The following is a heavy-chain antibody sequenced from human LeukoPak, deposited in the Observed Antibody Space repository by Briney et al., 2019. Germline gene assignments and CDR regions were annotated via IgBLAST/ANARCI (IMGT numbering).Heavy chain of an antibody. CDR2: ISAGGGNT. CDR3: AVPQWELLN. Sequence: GGSLRLSCAASGLTFSSYTMSWVRQAPGKGLEWVSAISAGGGNTYYADSVKGRFTISRDNSKNTLYLQMNSLRAEDTAVYSCAVPQWELLNWGQGALVTVSS. CDR1: GLTFSSYT. D-gene: IGHD1-26*01. J-gene: IGHJ4*02. V-gene: IGHV3-23*01.